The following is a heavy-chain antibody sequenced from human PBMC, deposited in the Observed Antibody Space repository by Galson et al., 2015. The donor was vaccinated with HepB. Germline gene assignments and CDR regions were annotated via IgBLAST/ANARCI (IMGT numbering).Heavy chain of an antibody. CDR3: ARSDYGSGKPLVPPPGF. CDR2: ISSSSSYI. V-gene: IGHV3-21*01. J-gene: IGHJ4*02. Sequence: SLRLSCAASGFTFSSYSMNWVRQAPGKGLEWVSSISSSSSYIYYADSVKGRFTISRDNAKNSLYLQMNSLRAEDTAVYYCARSDYGSGKPLVPPPGFWGQGTLVTVSS. D-gene: IGHD3-10*01. CDR1: GFTFSSYS.